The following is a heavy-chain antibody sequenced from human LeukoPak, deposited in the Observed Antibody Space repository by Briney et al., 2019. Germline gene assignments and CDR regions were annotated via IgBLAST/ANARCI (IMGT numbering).Heavy chain of an antibody. CDR1: GFTFSSYW. CDR3: ARDSRDYGDYYYYYYMDV. V-gene: IGHV3-7*01. Sequence: GSLRLSCAASGFTFSSYWMSWVRQAPGKGLEWVANIKQDGSEKYYVDSVKGRFTISRDNAKNSLYLQMNSLRAEDTAVYYCARDSRDYGDYYYYYYMDVWGKGTTVTVSS. CDR2: IKQDGSEK. J-gene: IGHJ6*03. D-gene: IGHD4-17*01.